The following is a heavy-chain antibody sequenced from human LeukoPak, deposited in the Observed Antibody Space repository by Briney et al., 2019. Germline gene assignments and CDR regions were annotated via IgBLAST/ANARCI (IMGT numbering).Heavy chain of an antibody. CDR2: IYYSGST. J-gene: IGHJ3*02. CDR3: ARDAIVGPDAFDI. D-gene: IGHD2/OR15-2a*01. V-gene: IGHV4-39*07. CDR1: GGSISSSSYY. Sequence: SETPSLTCTVSGGSISSSSYYWGWIRQPPGKGLEWIGSIYYSGSTYYNPSLKSRVTISVDTSKNQFSLKLSSVTAADTAVYYCARDAIVGPDAFDIWGQGTMVTVSS.